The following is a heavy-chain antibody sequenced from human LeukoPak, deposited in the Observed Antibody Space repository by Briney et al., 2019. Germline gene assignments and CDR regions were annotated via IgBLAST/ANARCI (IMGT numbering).Heavy chain of an antibody. D-gene: IGHD3-10*01. CDR3: ARDGLSGYFDY. V-gene: IGHV3-48*01. CDR1: GFTFSSYS. J-gene: IGHJ4*02. Sequence: GGSLRLSCAASGFTFSSYSMNWVRQAPGKGLEWVSYISSSSSTIYYADSVKGRFTISRDNAKNSLYLQMDSLRAEDTAVYYCARDGLSGYFDYWGQGTLVTVSS. CDR2: ISSSSSTI.